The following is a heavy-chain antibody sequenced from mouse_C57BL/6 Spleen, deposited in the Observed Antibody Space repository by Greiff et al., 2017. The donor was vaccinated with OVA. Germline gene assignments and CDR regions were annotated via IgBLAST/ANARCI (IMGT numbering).Heavy chain of an antibody. J-gene: IGHJ1*03. CDR2: IWSGGST. D-gene: IGHD1-1*01. CDR3: ASQFITTVVGYFDV. Sequence: VKLVESGPGLVQPSQSLSITCTVSGFSLTSYGVHWVRQSPGKGLEWLGVIWSGGSTDYNAAFISRLSISKDNSKSQVFFKMNSLQADDTAIYYCASQFITTVVGYFDVWGTGTTVTVSS. CDR1: GFSLTSYG. V-gene: IGHV2-2*01.